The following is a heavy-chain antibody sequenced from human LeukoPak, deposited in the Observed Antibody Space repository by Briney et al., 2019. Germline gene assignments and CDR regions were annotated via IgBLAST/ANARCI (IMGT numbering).Heavy chain of an antibody. V-gene: IGHV1-24*01. CDR3: VAEGCSGGSCYPYFDL. Sequence: ASVNVSCKVSVNTLTEVSMHWVRQAPGKGLQWIGGFDPANGGKIYAQQFQGRVTMTENTSTDTAYMELNSLRSEDTAVCYCVAEGCSGGSCYPYFDLWGRGTLVIVSS. J-gene: IGHJ2*01. CDR2: FDPANGGK. CDR1: VNTLTEVS. D-gene: IGHD2-15*01.